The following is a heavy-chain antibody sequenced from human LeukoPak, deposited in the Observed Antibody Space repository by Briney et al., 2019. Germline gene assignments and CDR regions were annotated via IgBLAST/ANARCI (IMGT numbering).Heavy chain of an antibody. CDR1: GYTFTSYD. CDR2: MNPNSGNT. CDR3: AREPYSSGWYEAVGEYYFDY. D-gene: IGHD6-19*01. V-gene: IGHV1-8*01. Sequence: ASVKVSCKASGYTFTSYDINWVRQATGQGLEWMGWMNPNSGNTGYAQKFQGRVTMTRNTSISTAYMELSSLRSEDTAVYYCAREPYSSGWYEAVGEYYFDYWGQGTLVTVSS. J-gene: IGHJ4*02.